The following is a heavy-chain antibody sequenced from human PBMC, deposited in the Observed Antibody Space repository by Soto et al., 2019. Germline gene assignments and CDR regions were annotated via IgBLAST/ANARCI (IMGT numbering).Heavy chain of an antibody. Sequence: SDTLSLTCAVYGGSFSGYYWSCIRQPPGKGLEWIVEINHSGSTNYNPSLKSRVTISVDTSKNQLSLKLSSVTAADTAVYYCARAGHPTFDYWGQGTLVNVSS. CDR2: INHSGST. CDR3: ARAGHPTFDY. J-gene: IGHJ4*02. CDR1: GGSFSGYY. V-gene: IGHV4-34*01.